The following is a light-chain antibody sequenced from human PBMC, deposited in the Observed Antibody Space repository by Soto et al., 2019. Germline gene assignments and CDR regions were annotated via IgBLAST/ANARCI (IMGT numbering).Light chain of an antibody. Sequence: QSALTQPASVSGTPGQSITISCTGTSSDVGGYNYVSWYQQHPGKAPKLMIYDVTDRPSGVSDRFSGSKSDNMASLTISGLQAEDEADYYCTSYTTSGTWVFGGGTKRTGL. V-gene: IGLV2-14*01. CDR3: TSYTTSGTWV. CDR2: DVT. J-gene: IGLJ3*02. CDR1: SSDVGGYNY.